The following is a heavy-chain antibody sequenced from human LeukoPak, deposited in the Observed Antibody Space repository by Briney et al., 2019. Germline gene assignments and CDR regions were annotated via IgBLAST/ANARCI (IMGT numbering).Heavy chain of an antibody. CDR3: ARERISYSSGWSLAYNWFDP. J-gene: IGHJ5*02. CDR1: GGSISSSSYY. V-gene: IGHV4-39*07. Sequence: SETLSLTCTVSGGSISSSSYYWGWIRQPPGKGLEWIGSIYYSGSTYYNPSLKSRVTISVDTSKNQFSLKLSSVTAADTAVYYCARERISYSSGWSLAYNWFDPWGQGTLVTVSS. CDR2: IYYSGST. D-gene: IGHD6-19*01.